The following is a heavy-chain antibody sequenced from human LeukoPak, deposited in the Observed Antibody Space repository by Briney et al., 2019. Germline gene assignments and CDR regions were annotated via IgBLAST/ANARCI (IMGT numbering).Heavy chain of an antibody. CDR2: ISGSGGST. CDR1: GFTFSSYG. J-gene: IGHJ1*01. V-gene: IGHV3-23*01. CDR3: ASAMTYYYDSSGYFQH. D-gene: IGHD3-22*01. Sequence: PGGTLRLSCAASGFTFSSYGMSWVRQAPGKGLEWVSAISGSGGSTYYADSVKGRFTISRDNSKNTLYLQMNSLRAEDTAVYYCASAMTYYYDSSGYFQHWGQGTLVTVSS.